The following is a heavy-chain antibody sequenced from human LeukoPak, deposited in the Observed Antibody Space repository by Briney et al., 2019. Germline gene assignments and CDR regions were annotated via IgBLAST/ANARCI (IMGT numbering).Heavy chain of an antibody. V-gene: IGHV3-15*01. J-gene: IGHJ4*02. CDR2: IKSKTDGGTI. Sequence: PGGSLRLSCAASGFTFGNTWMSWVRQAPGKGLEWVGRIKSKTDGGTIDYGAPVKGRFTISRDDSENTLFLQMNSLKTEDTAMYYCTTDRFDWGQGALVTVSS. CDR3: TTDRFD. CDR1: GFTFGNTW.